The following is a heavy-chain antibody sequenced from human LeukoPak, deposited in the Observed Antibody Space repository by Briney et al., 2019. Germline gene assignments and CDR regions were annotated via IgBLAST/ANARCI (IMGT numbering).Heavy chain of an antibody. J-gene: IGHJ3*02. CDR2: ISSDGTYT. CDR3: AKMADYYDSSGYYYVGAFDI. V-gene: IGHV3-74*01. D-gene: IGHD3-22*01. Sequence: GGSLRLSCAASGFTFSSHLMHWVRQAPGKGLVWVSRISSDGTYTNYADSVRGRFTISRDNAKNTLYLQMNSLRAEDTAVYYCAKMADYYDSSGYYYVGAFDIWGQGTMVTVSS. CDR1: GFTFSSHL.